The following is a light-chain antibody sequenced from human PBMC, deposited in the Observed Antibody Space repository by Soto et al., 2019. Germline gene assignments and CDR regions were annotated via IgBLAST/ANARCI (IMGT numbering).Light chain of an antibody. V-gene: IGLV3-21*02. Sequence: SYELTQPPSVSVAPGQTATISCGGDDVGGKSVQWYQQKPGQAPVLVLYDARDRPSGIPERFSGSNSGNTATLTISWVEAGDEADFYCQVWDTTTDQYIFGSGTKVTLL. J-gene: IGLJ1*01. CDR2: DAR. CDR3: QVWDTTTDQYI. CDR1: DVGGKS.